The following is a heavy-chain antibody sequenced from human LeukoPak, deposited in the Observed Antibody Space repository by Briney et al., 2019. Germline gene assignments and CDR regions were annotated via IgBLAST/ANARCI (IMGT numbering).Heavy chain of an antibody. Sequence: SETLSLTCAVYGGSFSGYYWSWIRQPPGKGLEWIGEINHSGSTNYNPSLKSRVTISVDTSKNQFSLKLSSVTAADTAVYYCARISRDGYNWINFVYWGQGTLVTVSS. CDR1: GGSFSGYY. D-gene: IGHD5-24*01. V-gene: IGHV4-34*01. CDR2: INHSGST. CDR3: ARISRDGYNWINFVY. J-gene: IGHJ4*02.